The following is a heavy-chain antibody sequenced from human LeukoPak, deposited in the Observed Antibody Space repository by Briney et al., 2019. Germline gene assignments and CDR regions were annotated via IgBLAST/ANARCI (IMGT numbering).Heavy chain of an antibody. J-gene: IGHJ4*02. Sequence: SETLSLTCAVYGGSFSGYYWSWIRQPPGKGLEWIGEINHSGSTNYNPSLKSRVTISVDTSKNQFSLKLSSVTAADTAVYYCARHAWGGYFDYWGQGTLVTVSS. D-gene: IGHD3-10*01. CDR3: ARHAWGGYFDY. CDR1: GGSFSGYY. CDR2: INHSGST. V-gene: IGHV4-34*01.